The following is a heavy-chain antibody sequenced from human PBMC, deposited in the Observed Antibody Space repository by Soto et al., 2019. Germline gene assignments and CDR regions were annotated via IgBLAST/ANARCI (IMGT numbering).Heavy chain of an antibody. Sequence: EVQVVESGGDLVEPGGSLRLSCVTSGFMFSSAWMSWVRQGPGKGLEWVARIKSKNDGGAADYAAPVNGRFSISRDDSKSTVYLQMSSLRVEDTALYYCVEGWNDFWGQGTRVTVSS. CDR1: GFMFSSAW. V-gene: IGHV3-15*01. CDR3: VEGWNDF. D-gene: IGHD1-1*01. J-gene: IGHJ4*02. CDR2: IKSKNDGGAA.